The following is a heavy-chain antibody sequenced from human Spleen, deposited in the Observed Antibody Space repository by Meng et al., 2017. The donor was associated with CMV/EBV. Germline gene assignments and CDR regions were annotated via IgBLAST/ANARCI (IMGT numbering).Heavy chain of an antibody. CDR1: GGSFSGYY. CDR2: INHSGST. Sequence: SETLSLTCAVYGGSFSGYYWSWIRQPPGKGLEWIGEINHSGSTNYNPSLKSRVTISVDTSKNQFSLKLSSVTAADTAVYYCARGRGYYDSSGFFRSYFDYWGQGTLVTVSS. J-gene: IGHJ4*02. D-gene: IGHD3-22*01. CDR3: ARGRGYYDSSGFFRSYFDY. V-gene: IGHV4-34*01.